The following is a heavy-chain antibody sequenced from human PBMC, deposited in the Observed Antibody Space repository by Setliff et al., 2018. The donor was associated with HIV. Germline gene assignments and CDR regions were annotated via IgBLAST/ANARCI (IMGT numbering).Heavy chain of an antibody. J-gene: IGHJ3*02. Sequence: PGGSLRLSCAASGFTFRSYAMHWVRQAPGKGLEWVADISHDGSIEDYADSVRGRFTISRDNSKSAVYLQMNSLRPEDTAVYYCARVRDYYDSGAQAFDIWGQGTMVTVSS. CDR1: GFTFRSYA. CDR3: ARVRDYYDSGAQAFDI. CDR2: ISHDGSIE. D-gene: IGHD3-22*01. V-gene: IGHV3-30*04.